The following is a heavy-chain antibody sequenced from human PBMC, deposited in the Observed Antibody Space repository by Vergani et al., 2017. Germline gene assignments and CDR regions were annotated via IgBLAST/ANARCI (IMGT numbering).Heavy chain of an antibody. CDR3: ARGYCSSTSCYIPGYYYYYYMDV. V-gene: IGHV3-21*01. D-gene: IGHD2-2*02. J-gene: IGHJ6*03. CDR1: GFTFSSYS. CDR2: ISSSSSYI. Sequence: EVQLVESGGGLVKPGGSLRLSCAASGFTFSSYSMNWVRQAPGKGLEWVSSISSSSSYIYYADSVKGRFTISRDNAKNSLYLQMNSLRAEDTAVYYCARGYCSSTSCYIPGYYYYYYMDVWGKGTTVTVSS.